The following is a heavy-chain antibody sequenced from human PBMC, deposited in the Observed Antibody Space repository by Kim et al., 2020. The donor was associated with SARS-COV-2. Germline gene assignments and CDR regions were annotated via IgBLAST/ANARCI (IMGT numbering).Heavy chain of an antibody. V-gene: IGHV4-39*01. D-gene: IGHD3-22*01. CDR3: ARHIPRSGYVNWFDT. Sequence: SETLSLTCTVSGGSISSSSYYWGWIRQPPGKGLEWIGSMYYSGSTYYNPSLRSRVTISLDTSKNQFYLKLSSVTTADTAVYNCARHIPRSGYVNWFDTWGQGALVTVSS. J-gene: IGHJ5*02. CDR1: GGSISSSSYY. CDR2: MYYSGST.